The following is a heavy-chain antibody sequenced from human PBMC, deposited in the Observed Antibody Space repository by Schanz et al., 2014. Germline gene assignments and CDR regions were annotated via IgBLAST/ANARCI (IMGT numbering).Heavy chain of an antibody. CDR2: IYHSGNT. J-gene: IGHJ4*02. D-gene: IGHD5-12*01. CDR1: GASISSSNW. Sequence: QVQLQESGPGLVKPSGTLSLTCAVSGASISSSNWWSWVRQPPGKGLEWIGEIYHSGNTNYNASLKSRVTISVDKSKNQFSLKLRSVTAADAAVYYCASPSGYSDYGTYFDFWGQGTLVTVSS. V-gene: IGHV4-4*02. CDR3: ASPSGYSDYGTYFDF.